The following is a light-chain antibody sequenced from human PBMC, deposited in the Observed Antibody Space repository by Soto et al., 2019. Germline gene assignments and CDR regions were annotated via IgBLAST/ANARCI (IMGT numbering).Light chain of an antibody. J-gene: IGLJ2*01. Sequence: QSALAQPASVSGSPGQSITISCAGTNRDVGGYNYVSWYQQYPGKAPKLIIYEVTYRPSGASNRFSGSKSGNTASLTISGLQAEDEADYYCSSYSSSSALDVIFGGGTKLTVL. V-gene: IGLV2-14*01. CDR3: SSYSSSSALDVI. CDR1: NRDVGGYNY. CDR2: EVT.